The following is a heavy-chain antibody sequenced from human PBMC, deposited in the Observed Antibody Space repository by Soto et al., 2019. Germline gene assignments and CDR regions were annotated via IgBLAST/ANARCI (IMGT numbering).Heavy chain of an antibody. J-gene: IGHJ4*02. CDR2: ISYDGSNK. D-gene: IGHD4-17*01. CDR1: GFTFSSYG. Sequence: GGSLRLSCAASGFTFSSYGMHWVRQAPGKGLEWVAVISYDGSNKYYADSVKGRFTISRDNSKNTLYLQMNSLRAEDTAVYYCAKDRGAHDYGEFDYWGQGTLVTVSS. V-gene: IGHV3-30*18. CDR3: AKDRGAHDYGEFDY.